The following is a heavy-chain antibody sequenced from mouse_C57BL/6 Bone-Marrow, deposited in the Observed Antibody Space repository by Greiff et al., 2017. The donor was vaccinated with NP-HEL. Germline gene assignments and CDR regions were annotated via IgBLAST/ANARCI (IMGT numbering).Heavy chain of an antibody. D-gene: IGHD1-1*01. CDR1: GFTFSSYA. CDR3: ASSIYYYGSSYYFDY. J-gene: IGHJ2*01. Sequence: EVHLVESGGGLVKPGGSLKLSCAASGFTFSSYAMSWVRQTPEKRLEWVATISDGGSYTYYPDNVKGRFTISRDNAKNNLYLQMSHLKSEDTAMYYCASSIYYYGSSYYFDYWGQGTTLTVSS. V-gene: IGHV5-4*01. CDR2: ISDGGSYT.